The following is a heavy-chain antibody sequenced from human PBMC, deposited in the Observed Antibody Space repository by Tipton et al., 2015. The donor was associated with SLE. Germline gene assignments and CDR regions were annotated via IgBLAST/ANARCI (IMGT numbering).Heavy chain of an antibody. CDR1: GFTFSSYS. Sequence: SLRLSCAASGFTFSSYSMNWVRQAPGKGLEWVSYISSSSSTIYYADSVKGRFTISRDNAKNSLYLQMNSLRAEDTAVYYCARQPRDSSGYYSYAFDIWGQGTMVTVSS. V-gene: IGHV3-48*01. D-gene: IGHD3-22*01. CDR3: ARQPRDSSGYYSYAFDI. J-gene: IGHJ3*02. CDR2: ISSSSSTI.